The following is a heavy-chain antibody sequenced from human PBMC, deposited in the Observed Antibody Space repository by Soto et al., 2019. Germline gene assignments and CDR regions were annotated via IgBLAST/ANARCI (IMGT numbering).Heavy chain of an antibody. J-gene: IGHJ4*02. CDR1: GFSPSPYW. Sequence: GGSLRLSCAASGFSPSPYWMHWVRQVPGRGLEWVARLSSDGFGAAYADSVKGRFFISRDIARNTLSLQMNSLRADDTAVYYCARDLGGPDYWGRGTSVTVSS. CDR3: ARDLGGPDY. D-gene: IGHD3-16*01. CDR2: LSSDGFGA. V-gene: IGHV3-74*03.